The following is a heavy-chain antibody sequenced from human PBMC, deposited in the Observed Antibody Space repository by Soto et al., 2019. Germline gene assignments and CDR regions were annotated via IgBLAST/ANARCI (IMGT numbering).Heavy chain of an antibody. CDR2: IYHSGST. CDR3: AAGGGLPRYY. V-gene: IGHV4-30-2*01. Sequence: QLQLQESGSGLVKPSQTLSLTCAVSGGSISSGGYSWSWIRQPPGKGLEWIGYIYHSGSTYYNPSLKSRVTISVDRSKIQFSLKLSCVNAADTAVYYCAAGGGLPRYYWGQGTLVTVSS. CDR1: GGSISSGGYS. J-gene: IGHJ4*02. D-gene: IGHD5-12*01.